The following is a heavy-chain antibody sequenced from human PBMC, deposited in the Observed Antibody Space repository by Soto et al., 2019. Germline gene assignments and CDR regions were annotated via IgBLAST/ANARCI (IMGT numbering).Heavy chain of an antibody. CDR2: ISSSGSTI. J-gene: IGHJ6*02. CDR3: ARGIDSSSWYDGLDV. D-gene: IGHD6-13*01. V-gene: IGHV3-48*03. CDR1: GFTFSSYE. Sequence: PGGSLRLSCAASGFTFSSYEMNWVRQAPGKGLEWVSYISSSGSTIYYADSVKGRFTISRDNAKNSLYLQMNSLRAEDTAVYYCARGIDSSSWYDGLDVWGQGTTVTVSS.